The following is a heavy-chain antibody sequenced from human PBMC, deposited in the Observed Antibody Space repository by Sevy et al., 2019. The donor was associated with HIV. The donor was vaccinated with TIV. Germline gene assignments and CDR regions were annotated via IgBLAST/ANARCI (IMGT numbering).Heavy chain of an antibody. CDR1: GGSIRTYY. V-gene: IGHV4-59*01. J-gene: IGHJ5*02. CDR3: ARTHGALLRFLEDKWFDP. CDR2: IFDSGST. Sequence: SETLSLTCTVSGGSIRTYYWSWIRQAPGKGLEWIGDIFDSGSTDYNSSLKSRVTISADTSKNRFSLKLTFVTAADTAIYYCARTHGALLRFLEDKWFDPWGQGSLVTVSS. D-gene: IGHD3-3*01.